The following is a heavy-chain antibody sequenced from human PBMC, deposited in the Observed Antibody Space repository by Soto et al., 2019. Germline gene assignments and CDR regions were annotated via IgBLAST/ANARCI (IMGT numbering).Heavy chain of an antibody. Sequence: SVKVSCKASGGAFSSYTISWVRQAPGQGLEWMGRIIPILGIANYAQKFQGRVTITADKSTSTAYMELSSLRSEDTAVYYCARVKYSYGRTAAAFDIWGQGTMVTGSS. CDR3: ARVKYSYGRTAAAFDI. CDR2: IIPILGIA. D-gene: IGHD5-18*01. V-gene: IGHV1-69*02. J-gene: IGHJ3*02. CDR1: GGAFSSYT.